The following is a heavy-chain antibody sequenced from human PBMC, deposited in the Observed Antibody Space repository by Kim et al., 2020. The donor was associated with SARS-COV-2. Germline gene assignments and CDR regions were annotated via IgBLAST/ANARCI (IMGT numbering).Heavy chain of an antibody. J-gene: IGHJ6*02. CDR3: ARGYTLQRIAAAGKSPYDGMDV. CDR1: GDSVSSNSAA. D-gene: IGHD6-13*01. CDR2: TYYRSKWYN. Sequence: SQTLSLTCAISGDSVSSNSAAWNWIRQSPSRGLEWLGRTYYRSKWYNDYAVSVKSRITINPDTSKNQFSLQLNSVTPEDTAVYYCARGYTLQRIAAAGKSPYDGMDVWGQGTTVTVSS. V-gene: IGHV6-1*01.